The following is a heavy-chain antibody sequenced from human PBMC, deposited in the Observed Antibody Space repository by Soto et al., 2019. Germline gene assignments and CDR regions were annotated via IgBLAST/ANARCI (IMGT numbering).Heavy chain of an antibody. CDR1: GGSISHADYY. CDR3: ARAMVRGVLDY. D-gene: IGHD3-10*01. V-gene: IGHV4-31*03. J-gene: IGHJ4*02. CDR2: IYYSGGT. Sequence: SETLSLTCTVSGGSISHADYYWTWIRQHPGKGLEWIGYIYYSGGTYYNPSLESRVTMSVDTSKNQFSLKLTSVTAADTAVYYCARAMVRGVLDYWGQGTLVTVSS.